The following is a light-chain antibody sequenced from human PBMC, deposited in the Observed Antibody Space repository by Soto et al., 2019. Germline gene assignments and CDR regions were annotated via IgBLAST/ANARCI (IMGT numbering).Light chain of an antibody. J-gene: IGLJ1*01. V-gene: IGLV1-40*01. CDR3: QSYDSSLSARYV. CDR2: ANN. CDR1: SSNIGAGYD. Sequence: QSVLTQPPSVSGAPGQRVTISCTGSSSNIGAGYDVHWYQHLPGTAPKLLIYANNNRPSGVPDRFSASKSGTSASLAITGLQAEDEADYYCQSYDSSLSARYVFGTGTKLTVL.